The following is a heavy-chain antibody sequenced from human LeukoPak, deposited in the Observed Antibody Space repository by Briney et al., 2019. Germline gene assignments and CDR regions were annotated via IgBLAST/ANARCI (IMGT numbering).Heavy chain of an antibody. CDR1: GGSISSGDYY. D-gene: IGHD3-10*01. CDR3: ARGSSEALWFGLDV. CDR2: IYYSGST. V-gene: IGHV4-30-4*01. Sequence: PSQTLSLTCTVSGGSISSGDYYWSWNRQPPGKGLEWIGYIYYSGSTYYNPSLKSRVTISVDTSKNQFSLKLSSVTAADTAVYYCARGSSEALWFGLDVWGQGTTVTVSS. J-gene: IGHJ6*02.